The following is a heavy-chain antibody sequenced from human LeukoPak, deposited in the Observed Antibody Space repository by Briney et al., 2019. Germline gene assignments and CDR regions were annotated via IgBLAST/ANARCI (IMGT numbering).Heavy chain of an antibody. CDR2: ISSSSSTI. J-gene: IGHJ5*02. V-gene: IGHV3-48*01. Sequence: GGSLRLSCAASGFTFSSYSMNWVRQAPGKGLEWVSYISSSSSTIYYADSVKGRFTISRDNAKNSLYLQMNSLRAEDTAVYYCARGLLWFGNLNWFDPWGQGTLVTVSS. D-gene: IGHD3-10*01. CDR3: ARGLLWFGNLNWFDP. CDR1: GFTFSSYS.